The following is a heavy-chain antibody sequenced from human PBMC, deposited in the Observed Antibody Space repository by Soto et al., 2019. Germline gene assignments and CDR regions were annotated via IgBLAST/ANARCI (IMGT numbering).Heavy chain of an antibody. V-gene: IGHV1-58*02. CDR2: IVVGSGNT. J-gene: IGHJ4*02. D-gene: IGHD3-22*01. CDR3: AATYYYDSSGYRFDY. CDR1: GFTFTSSA. Sequence: QMQLVQSGPEVKKPGTSVKVSCKASGFTFTSSAMQWVRQARGQRLEWIGWIVVGSGNTNYAQKFQERVTITRDMSXXTAYMELSSLRSEDTAVYYCAATYYYDSSGYRFDYWGQGTLVTVSS.